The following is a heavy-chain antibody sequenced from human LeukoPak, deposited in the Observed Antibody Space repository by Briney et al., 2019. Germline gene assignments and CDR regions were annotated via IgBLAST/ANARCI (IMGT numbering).Heavy chain of an antibody. V-gene: IGHV3-30*02. CDR2: IRYDGSNK. CDR1: GFTFSSYG. J-gene: IGHJ4*02. Sequence: GGSLRLSCAASGFTFSSYGMHWVRQAPGKGLEWVAFIRYDGSNKYYADSVKGRFTISRDDSKNTLYLQMNSLRGEDTAVYYCARGTSTAYFQLYFASWGQGTLVTVSS. D-gene: IGHD3-9*01. CDR3: ARGTSTAYFQLYFAS.